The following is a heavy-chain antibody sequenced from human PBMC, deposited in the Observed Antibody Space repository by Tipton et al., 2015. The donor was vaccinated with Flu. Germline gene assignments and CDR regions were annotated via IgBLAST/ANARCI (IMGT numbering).Heavy chain of an antibody. CDR1: DYSISSGYY. J-gene: IGHJ5*02. CDR3: ARRDYSNYVSDPKSWFDP. V-gene: IGHV4-38-2*01. Sequence: PGLVKPSETLSLICAVSDYSISSGYYWGWIRQPPGKGLEWIGCISHSGRTYYNPSLKSRVTISIDTAKNQFSLNLKSVTAADMAVYYCARRDYSNYVSDPKSWFDPWDQGTLVAVSS. D-gene: IGHD4-11*01. CDR2: ISHSGRT.